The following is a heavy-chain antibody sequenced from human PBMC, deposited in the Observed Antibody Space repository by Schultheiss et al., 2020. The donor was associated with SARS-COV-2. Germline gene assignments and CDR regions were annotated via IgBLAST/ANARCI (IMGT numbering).Heavy chain of an antibody. Sequence: SGPTLVKPTQTLTLTCTFSGFSLSSSGMCVSWIRQPPGKALEWIGYIYYSGSTNYNPSLKSRVTISVDTSKNQFSLKLSSVTAADTAVYYCARVRGGWLQSDWAWDYWGQGTLVTVSS. V-gene: IGHV4-61*08. CDR1: GFSLSSSGMC. CDR3: ARVRGGWLQSDWAWDY. D-gene: IGHD5-24*01. J-gene: IGHJ4*02. CDR2: IYYSGST.